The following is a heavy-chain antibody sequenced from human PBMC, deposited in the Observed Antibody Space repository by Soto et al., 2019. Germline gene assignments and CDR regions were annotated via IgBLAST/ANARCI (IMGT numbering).Heavy chain of an antibody. D-gene: IGHD6-19*01. J-gene: IGHJ5*02. CDR3: ARPISSGWFDP. V-gene: IGHV3-73*01. CDR1: GFDFSGSA. CDR2: IRTKPNSYAT. Sequence: EVQLVESGGGLVQPGGSLDLSCATSGFDFSGSAMHWVRQASGRGLEWLGRIRTKPNSYATIYAASVKDRFTISRDDSKKMVYLHMRGRKTEDTAVYYCARPISSGWFDPWGQGTVVSVTS.